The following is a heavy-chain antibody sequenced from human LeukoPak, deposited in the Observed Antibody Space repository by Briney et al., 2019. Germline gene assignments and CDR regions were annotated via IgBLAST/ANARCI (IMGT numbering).Heavy chain of an antibody. CDR3: ARLYSQGGYCSGGSCYPAYFQH. J-gene: IGHJ1*01. Sequence: GESLEISCQGSGYSFTSYWIGWVRQMPGKGLEWMGIIYPGDSDTRYSPSFQGQVTISADKSISTAYLQWSSLKASDTAMYYCARLYSQGGYCSGGSCYPAYFQHWGQGTLVTVSS. CDR1: GYSFTSYW. CDR2: IYPGDSDT. V-gene: IGHV5-51*01. D-gene: IGHD2-15*01.